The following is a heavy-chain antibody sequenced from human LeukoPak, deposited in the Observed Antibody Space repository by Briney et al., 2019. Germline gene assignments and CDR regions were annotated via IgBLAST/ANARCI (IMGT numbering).Heavy chain of an antibody. CDR1: GYTFTSYD. V-gene: IGHV1-8*01. CDR3: ARVKLLGARKAVGDY. D-gene: IGHD1-26*01. CDR2: MNPNSGNT. J-gene: IGHJ4*02. Sequence: ASVKVSCKASGYTFTSYDINWVRQAAGQGLEWMGWMNPNSGNTAYAQKFQGRAIMTRNTSISTAYMELSNLRSEDTAVYYCARVKLLGARKAVGDYWGQGTLVTFSP.